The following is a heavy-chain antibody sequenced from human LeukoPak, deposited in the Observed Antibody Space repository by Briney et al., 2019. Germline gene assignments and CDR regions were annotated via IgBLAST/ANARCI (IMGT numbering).Heavy chain of an antibody. Sequence: SETLSLTCSVSGGSISSYYWSWIRQPLGKGLEWIGYIHYRGSTNYNPSLKSRVTISVDTSKSQFSLKLTSVTAADTAVYYCASMPAAEYFHHWGQGTLVTVSS. CDR3: ASMPAAEYFHH. D-gene: IGHD2-2*01. J-gene: IGHJ1*01. CDR2: IHYRGST. CDR1: GGSISSYY. V-gene: IGHV4-59*01.